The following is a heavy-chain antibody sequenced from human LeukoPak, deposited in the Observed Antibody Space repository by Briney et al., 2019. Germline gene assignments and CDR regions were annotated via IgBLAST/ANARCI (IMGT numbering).Heavy chain of an antibody. CDR2: MNPNSGIT. CDR1: GYTFISYD. CDR3: ARGLYYYDSNGRTPYDY. D-gene: IGHD3-22*01. Sequence: ASVKVSCKASGYTFISYDINWVRQATGQGLEWMGWMNPNSGITGYAQKFQGRVSMTRNTSIGTAYMELSSLKSEGTAVYYRARGLYYYDSNGRTPYDYWAREPWSPSPQ. V-gene: IGHV1-8*01. J-gene: IGHJ4*02.